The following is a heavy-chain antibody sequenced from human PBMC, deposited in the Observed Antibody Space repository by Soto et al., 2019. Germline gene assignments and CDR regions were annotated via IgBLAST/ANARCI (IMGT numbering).Heavy chain of an antibody. J-gene: IGHJ4*02. D-gene: IGHD3-22*01. CDR1: GFTFSSSG. CDR3: ATHHYDSSGYYYSPFDY. CDR2: ISGSGGST. Sequence: GGSLRLSCVVSGFTFSSSGMSWVRQAPGKGLEWVSAISGSGGSTYYADSVKGRFTISRDKAKNTLILQMNSLRAEDTAVYYCATHHYDSSGYYYSPFDYWGQGTLVTVSS. V-gene: IGHV3-23*01.